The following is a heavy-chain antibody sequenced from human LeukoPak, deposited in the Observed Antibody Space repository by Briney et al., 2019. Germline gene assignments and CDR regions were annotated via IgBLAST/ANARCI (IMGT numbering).Heavy chain of an antibody. CDR3: AKDDAWLRFGE. CDR1: GFTFSNHG. Sequence: GGSLRLSCAAPGFTFSNHGMNWVRQAPGKGLEWVSGISPSGDITYYADSVKGRLTISRDNSKNTLYLEVMSPTAEDTAVYYCAKDDAWLRFGEWSQGTLVTVSS. J-gene: IGHJ4*02. V-gene: IGHV3-23*01. D-gene: IGHD3-10*01. CDR2: ISPSGDIT.